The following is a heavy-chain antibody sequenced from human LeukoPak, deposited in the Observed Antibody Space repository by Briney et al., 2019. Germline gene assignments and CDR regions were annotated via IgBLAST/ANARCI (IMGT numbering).Heavy chain of an antibody. Sequence: SETLSLTCTVSGGSISSSSYYWGWIRQPPGKGLEWIGSIYYSGSTYYNPSLKSRVTISVDTSKNQFSLKLSSVTAADTAVYYCARDPSYDYVWGSAPATTGGIDYWGQGTLVTVSS. V-gene: IGHV4-39*07. D-gene: IGHD3-16*01. J-gene: IGHJ4*02. CDR2: IYYSGST. CDR3: ARDPSYDYVWGSAPATTGGIDY. CDR1: GGSISSSSYY.